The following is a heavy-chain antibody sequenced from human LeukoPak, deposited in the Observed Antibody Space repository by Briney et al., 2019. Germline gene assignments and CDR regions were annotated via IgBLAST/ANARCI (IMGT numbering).Heavy chain of an antibody. V-gene: IGHV3-13*01. CDR2: IGVGFDT. D-gene: IGHD6-6*01. CDR3: TREGRSITHDVFDM. Sequence: GGSLRLSCAASGFSFKTNDFHWVRQGAGKGLEWVAAIGVGFDTYYAGSVKGRFTISRENAKNSLYLQMNSLRVEDTAVYYCTREGRSITHDVFDMWGQGTLVTVSS. CDR1: GFSFKTND. J-gene: IGHJ3*02.